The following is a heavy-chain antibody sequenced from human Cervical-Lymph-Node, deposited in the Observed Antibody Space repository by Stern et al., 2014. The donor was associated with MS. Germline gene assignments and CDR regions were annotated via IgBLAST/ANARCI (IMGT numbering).Heavy chain of an antibody. V-gene: IGHV3-33*01. CDR1: GFTFSNYG. CDR3: ARGNWNYEGMGY. J-gene: IGHJ4*02. Sequence: VHLVESGGGVVQPGRSLRLSCAASGFTFSNYGMHWVRQAPGKGLEWLAGIRYDGNEKYYADSVKGRFTISRDNSKNTLFLQMSSLTAEDTALYYCARGNWNYEGMGYWGQGTLVTVSS. CDR2: IRYDGNEK. D-gene: IGHD1-7*01.